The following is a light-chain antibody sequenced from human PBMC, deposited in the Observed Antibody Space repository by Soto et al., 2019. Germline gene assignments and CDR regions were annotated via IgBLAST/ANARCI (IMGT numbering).Light chain of an antibody. CDR1: QSVSSN. J-gene: IGKJ2*01. CDR3: XXYXNWPPYT. V-gene: IGKV3-15*01. CDR2: GAS. Sequence: EIVMTQSPATLSVSPGERATLSCRASQSVSSNLAWYQQKPGQAPRLLIYGASTRATGIPARFSGSGSGTEFTLTISSLQSQDXAVXXXXXYXNWPPYTFGQGTKLEIK.